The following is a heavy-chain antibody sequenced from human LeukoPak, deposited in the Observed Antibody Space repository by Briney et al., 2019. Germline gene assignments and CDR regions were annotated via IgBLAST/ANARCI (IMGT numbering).Heavy chain of an antibody. CDR3: ARVDLYCSSTSCYSFDY. V-gene: IGHV5-51*01. J-gene: IGHJ4*02. CDR1: GYSFTSYW. Sequence: KPGESLKISCKGFGYSFTSYWIAWVRQMPGKGLEWMGIIYPGDSATRYSPSFQGQVTISGDKSISTVYLQWSSLKASDTAMYYCARVDLYCSSTSCYSFDYWGQGTLVTVSS. D-gene: IGHD2-2*01. CDR2: IYPGDSAT.